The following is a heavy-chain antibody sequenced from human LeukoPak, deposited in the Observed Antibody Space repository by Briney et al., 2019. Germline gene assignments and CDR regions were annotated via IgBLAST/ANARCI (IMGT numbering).Heavy chain of an antibody. V-gene: IGHV3-74*01. Sequence: GGSLRLSCVASEFTFSNYWIHWVRQPPGKGLVWVSRIRYDGIVTNYADSVEGRFTISRDNAKNTVHLQMNSLRDDDTAVYYCAKRRAAMISRWGQGTLVTVSS. D-gene: IGHD3-22*01. J-gene: IGHJ4*02. CDR2: IRYDGIVT. CDR1: EFTFSNYW. CDR3: AKRRAAMISR.